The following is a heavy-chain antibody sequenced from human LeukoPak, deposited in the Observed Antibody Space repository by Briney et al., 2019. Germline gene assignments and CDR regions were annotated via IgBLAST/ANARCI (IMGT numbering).Heavy chain of an antibody. CDR3: ARGDTQSKYRQCDS. V-gene: IGHV3-23*01. CDR2: ISGSGGTT. CDR1: GLWFKSYG. D-gene: IGHD1-26*01. Sequence: PGGSLRLSCATSGLWFKSYGMSWVRQPPGKGLEWVWAISGSGGTTYYAASVKGRFTNSRDNAKTSLYLELNSLRAEDTVVYYCARGDTQSKYRQCDSWGQGSLVVVSS. J-gene: IGHJ4*02.